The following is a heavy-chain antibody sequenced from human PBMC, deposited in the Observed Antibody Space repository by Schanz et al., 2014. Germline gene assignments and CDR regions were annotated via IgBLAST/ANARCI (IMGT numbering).Heavy chain of an antibody. CDR2: IYTSGAT. V-gene: IGHV4-4*07. CDR1: GDSISSYS. Sequence: QVQLQESGPGLVKPSETLSLTCTVSGDSISSYSWSWIRRPAGKGLEWIGRIYTSGATNYNPSLKSRLNMSVDPSKTQVPLKLRSLTAADTAVYYCARGNDIQVWSLDYWGQGTLVTVSS. D-gene: IGHD5-18*01. J-gene: IGHJ4*02. CDR3: ARGNDIQVWSLDY.